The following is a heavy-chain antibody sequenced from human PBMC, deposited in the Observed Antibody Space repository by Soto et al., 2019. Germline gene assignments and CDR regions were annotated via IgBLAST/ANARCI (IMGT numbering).Heavy chain of an antibody. V-gene: IGHV1-18*01. Sequence: ASVKVSCKASGYTFTSYGISWVRQAPGQGREWMGWISAYNGNTNYAQKLQGRVTMTTDTSTSTAYMELRSLRSDDTAVYYCARDRTSYGSGMGYYGMDVWGQGTTVTVSS. CDR1: GYTFTSYG. D-gene: IGHD3-10*01. J-gene: IGHJ6*02. CDR3: ARDRTSYGSGMGYYGMDV. CDR2: ISAYNGNT.